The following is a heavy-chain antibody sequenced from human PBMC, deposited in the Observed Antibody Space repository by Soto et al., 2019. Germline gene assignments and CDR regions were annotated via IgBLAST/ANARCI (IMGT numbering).Heavy chain of an antibody. CDR1: GGSISSGDYY. D-gene: IGHD2-2*01. V-gene: IGHV4-30-4*01. J-gene: IGHJ4*02. Sequence: TLSLTCTVSGGSISSGDYYWSWVRQPPGKGLEWIGNIYYSGSTHYNPSLKSRVTISVDTSKNQLSLQLSSVTAADTAVYYCARDPEYCSSSSCWYYFDYWGQGTLVTVSS. CDR3: ARDPEYCSSSSCWYYFDY. CDR2: IYYSGST.